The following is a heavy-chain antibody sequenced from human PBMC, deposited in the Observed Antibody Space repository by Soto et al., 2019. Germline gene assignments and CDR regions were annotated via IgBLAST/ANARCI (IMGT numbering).Heavy chain of an antibody. Sequence: GGSLRLSCAASGFTFSSYSMNWVRQAPGKGLEWVSGINWNGGSTGYVDSVKGRFTISRDNAKNSLYLQMNSLRAEDTALYHCARARFCSSTSCGSKMNYYYYYMDVWGKGTTVTVSS. CDR1: GFTFSSYS. D-gene: IGHD2-2*01. CDR3: ARARFCSSTSCGSKMNYYYYYMDV. J-gene: IGHJ6*03. CDR2: INWNGGST. V-gene: IGHV3-20*01.